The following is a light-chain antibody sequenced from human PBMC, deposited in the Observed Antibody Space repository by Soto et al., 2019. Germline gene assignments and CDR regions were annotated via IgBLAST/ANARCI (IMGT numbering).Light chain of an antibody. Sequence: DIQMTQSPSSLSASVGDRVTITCRASQTISSRLNWFHQKPGKAPNLLIYAASSLQRGVPPRFTGSGSGTDFTLTISSLQPEDFATYYCQQTYSTPWTFGQGTKVEIK. CDR2: AAS. CDR3: QQTYSTPWT. J-gene: IGKJ1*01. V-gene: IGKV1-39*01. CDR1: QTISSR.